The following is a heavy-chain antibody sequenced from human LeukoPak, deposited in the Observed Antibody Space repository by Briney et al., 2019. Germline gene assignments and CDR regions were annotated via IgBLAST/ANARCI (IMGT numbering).Heavy chain of an antibody. CDR2: ISSSGSTI. D-gene: IGHD4-17*01. J-gene: IGHJ4*02. V-gene: IGHV3-48*03. CDR1: GFTFSSYE. Sequence: PGGSLRLSCAASGFTFSSYEMNWVRQAPGKGLEWVSYISSSGSTIYYADSVKGRFTISRDNAKNSLYLQMNSLRAEDTAVYYCARGPGDDYGGYRVDYWGQGTLVTVSS. CDR3: ARGPGDDYGGYRVDY.